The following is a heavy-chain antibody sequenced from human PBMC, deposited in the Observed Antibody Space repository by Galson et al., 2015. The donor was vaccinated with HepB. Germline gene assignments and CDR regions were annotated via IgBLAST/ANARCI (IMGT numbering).Heavy chain of an antibody. D-gene: IGHD1-20*01. CDR1: GFTFSRYW. J-gene: IGHJ4*02. CDR2: INSDGTST. Sequence: SLRLSCAASGFTFSRYWMHWVRQGPGKGLVWVSRINSDGTSTSYADSVKGRFTISRDNAKNTLYLQMNSLRAEDTAVYYCARFSITGTTGIREFDYWGQGTLVTVSS. CDR3: ARFSITGTTGIREFDY. V-gene: IGHV3-74*01.